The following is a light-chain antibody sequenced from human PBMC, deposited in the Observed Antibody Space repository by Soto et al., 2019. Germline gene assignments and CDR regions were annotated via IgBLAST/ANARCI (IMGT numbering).Light chain of an antibody. V-gene: IGLV2-14*03. Sequence: QSVLTQPASVSGAPGQSITISCTGTSNDVGGYKYVSWYQQRPGTAPKLIMFEVNNRPSGVSDRFSGSRSANTASLTISGLQAQDXADYYCSSYSSNNILSYVFGTGTKLTVL. CDR3: SSYSSNNILSYV. CDR2: EVN. J-gene: IGLJ1*01. CDR1: SNDVGGYKY.